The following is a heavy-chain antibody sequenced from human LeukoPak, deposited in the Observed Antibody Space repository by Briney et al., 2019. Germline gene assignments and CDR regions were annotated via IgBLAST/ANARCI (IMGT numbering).Heavy chain of an antibody. D-gene: IGHD5-18*01. V-gene: IGHV3-21*01. Sequence: GGSLRLSCAASGFTFSSYSMNWVRQAPGKGLEWVSSISSSSSYIYYADSVKGRFTISRDNAKNSLYLQMNSLRAEDTAVYYCARADWDTAMIDYWGQGTLITVSS. CDR2: ISSSSSYI. CDR3: ARADWDTAMIDY. J-gene: IGHJ4*02. CDR1: GFTFSSYS.